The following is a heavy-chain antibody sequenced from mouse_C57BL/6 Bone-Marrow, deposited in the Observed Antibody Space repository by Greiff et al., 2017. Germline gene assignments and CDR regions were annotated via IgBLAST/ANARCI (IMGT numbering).Heavy chain of an antibody. V-gene: IGHV1-53*01. CDR3: ARGFPDYCGSSDGPPVYFDY. D-gene: IGHD1-1*01. Sequence: QVQLQQPGTELVKPGASVKLSCKASGYTFTSYWMHWVKQRPGQGLEWIGNINPSNGGTNYNEKFKSKATLTVDKSSSTAYMQLSSLTSEDSAVYYCARGFPDYCGSSDGPPVYFDYWGQGTTLTVSS. J-gene: IGHJ2*01. CDR2: INPSNGGT. CDR1: GYTFTSYW.